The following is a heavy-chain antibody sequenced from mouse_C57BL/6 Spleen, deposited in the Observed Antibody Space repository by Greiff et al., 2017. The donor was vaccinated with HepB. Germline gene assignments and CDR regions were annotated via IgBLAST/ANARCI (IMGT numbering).Heavy chain of an antibody. CDR2: ISDGGSYT. D-gene: IGHD1-1*01. Sequence: EVQLVESGGGLVKPGGSLKLSCAASGFTFSSYAMSWVRQTPEKRLEWVATISDGGSYTYYPDNVKGRFTISRDNAKNNLYLQMSHLKSEDTAMYYCARDRDYYGSSYDTFAYWGQGTLVTVSA. V-gene: IGHV5-4*01. J-gene: IGHJ3*01. CDR1: GFTFSSYA. CDR3: ARDRDYYGSSYDTFAY.